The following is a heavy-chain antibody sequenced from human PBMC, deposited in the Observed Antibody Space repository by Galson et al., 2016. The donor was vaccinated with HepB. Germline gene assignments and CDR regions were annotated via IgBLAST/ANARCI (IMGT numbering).Heavy chain of an antibody. Sequence: SLRLSCAASGFFFSNYYMGWTRHSPGKGLEWVSYISGSRTTMDYADSVKGRFTISRDNGKNSLFPHLNSLRAEDTAVYYCAKEGVPAGHYGLDVWGKGTTVTVSS. CDR2: ISGSRTTM. CDR3: AKEGVPAGHYGLDV. D-gene: IGHD2-21*02. J-gene: IGHJ6*04. CDR1: GFFFSNYY. V-gene: IGHV3-11*01.